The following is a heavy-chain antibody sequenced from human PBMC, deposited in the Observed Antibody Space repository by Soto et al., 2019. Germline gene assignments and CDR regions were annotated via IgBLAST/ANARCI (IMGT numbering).Heavy chain of an antibody. CDR1: GYTFTSYG. J-gene: IGHJ4*03. CDR2: ISTYNGDT. V-gene: IGHV1-18*01. Sequence: QVQLVQSGAEVKKPGASVKVSCKASGYTFTSYGISWVRQAPGQGLEWMGWISTYNGDTKYAQRLQGRVTMTTDTPTSTAHMELKNLSSDDTAVYYCQSDGGNSMSYFECWGQATLVTV. CDR3: QSDGGNSMSYFEC. D-gene: IGHD2-21*02.